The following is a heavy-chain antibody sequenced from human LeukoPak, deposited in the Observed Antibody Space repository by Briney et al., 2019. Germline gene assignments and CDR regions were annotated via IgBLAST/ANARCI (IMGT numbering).Heavy chain of an antibody. Sequence: GGSLRLSCAASGFTFSSYAMSWVRQAPGKGLEWVSSMSGSGGSAYYADSVKGRFTISRDNSKNTLYLQMNNLRAEDTALYYCAKNQGQWLVPVDYWGQGTLVTVSS. CDR2: MSGSGGSA. CDR1: GFTFSSYA. V-gene: IGHV3-23*01. D-gene: IGHD6-19*01. CDR3: AKNQGQWLVPVDY. J-gene: IGHJ4*02.